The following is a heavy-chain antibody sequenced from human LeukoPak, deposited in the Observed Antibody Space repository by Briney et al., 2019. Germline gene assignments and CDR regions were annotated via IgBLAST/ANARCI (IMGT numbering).Heavy chain of an antibody. Sequence: PSETLSLTCAVYGGSFSGYYWSWIRQPPGKGLEWIGSIYYSGSTYYNPSLKSRVTISVDTSKNQFSLKLSSVTAADTAVYYCARADDSSGYYCGYWFDPWGQGTLVTVSS. CDR2: IYYSGST. D-gene: IGHD3-22*01. CDR3: ARADDSSGYYCGYWFDP. V-gene: IGHV4-34*01. CDR1: GGSFSGYY. J-gene: IGHJ5*02.